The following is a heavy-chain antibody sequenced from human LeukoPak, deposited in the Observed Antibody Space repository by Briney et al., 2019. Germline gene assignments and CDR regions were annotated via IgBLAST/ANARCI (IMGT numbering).Heavy chain of an antibody. CDR1: GYTFTSYG. Sequence: GASVKVSCKASGYTFTSYGISWVRQAPGQGLEWMGWISAYNGNTNYAQKLQGRVTMTTDTSTSTAYMELRSLRSDDTAVYYCARDLEEYSSGWSTFDYWGQGTLVTVSS. CDR3: ARDLEEYSSGWSTFDY. CDR2: ISAYNGNT. D-gene: IGHD6-19*01. V-gene: IGHV1-18*01. J-gene: IGHJ4*02.